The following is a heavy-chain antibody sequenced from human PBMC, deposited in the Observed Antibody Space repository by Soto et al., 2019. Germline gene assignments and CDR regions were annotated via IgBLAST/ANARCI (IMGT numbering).Heavy chain of an antibody. V-gene: IGHV4-30-4*01. CDR2: IYYSGST. Sequence: QVQLQESGPGLVKPSQTLSLTCTVSGGSISSCDYYWSWIRQPPGKGLEWIGYIYYSGSTYYNPSLKSRVNISVDTSKHRFSMKLSSVTAADTAVYYCARTGYYYDSSGSFDYWGQGTLVTVSS. CDR1: GGSISSCDYY. J-gene: IGHJ4*02. D-gene: IGHD3-22*01. CDR3: ARTGYYYDSSGSFDY.